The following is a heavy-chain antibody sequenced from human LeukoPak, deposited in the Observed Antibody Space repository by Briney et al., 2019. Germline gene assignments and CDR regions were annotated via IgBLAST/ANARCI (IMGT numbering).Heavy chain of an antibody. D-gene: IGHD2-2*01. J-gene: IGHJ5*02. V-gene: IGHV1-69*02. CDR3: ARSSSTRLETFSYS. CDR1: GGTFSSYT. CDR2: VIPILGIA. Sequence: SEKVSCKASGGTFSSYTISWVRQAPGQELEWVGRVIPILGIANYAQKLQGRVTTTADKSTSTAYMELSSLRSEDTAVYYCARSSSTRLETFSYSWGEGTLVTVSS.